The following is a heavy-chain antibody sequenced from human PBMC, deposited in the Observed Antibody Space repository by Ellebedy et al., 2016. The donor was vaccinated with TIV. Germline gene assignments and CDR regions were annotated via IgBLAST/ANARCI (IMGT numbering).Heavy chain of an antibody. Sequence: GESLTISXAATGFTFSDYYMSWIRQAPGKGLEWVSHFSSSNNYTNYADSVKGRFTISRDNAKNSLYLQMNSLRAEDTAVYYCARVLDAAMVRWGQGTLVTVSS. CDR2: FSSSNNYT. V-gene: IGHV3-11*05. CDR1: GFTFSDYY. J-gene: IGHJ4*02. D-gene: IGHD5-18*01. CDR3: ARVLDAAMVR.